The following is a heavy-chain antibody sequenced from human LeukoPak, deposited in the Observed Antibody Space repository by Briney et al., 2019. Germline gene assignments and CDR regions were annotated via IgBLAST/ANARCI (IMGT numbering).Heavy chain of an antibody. V-gene: IGHV3-9*01. J-gene: IGHJ4*02. Sequence: GGSLRLSCAASGFTFDDYAMHWVRQAPGQGLEWVSGISWNSGSIGYADSVKGRFPISRDNAKNSLYLQMNSLRAEDTALYYCAKGYSSSSLSLFDYWGQGTLVTVCS. D-gene: IGHD6-6*01. CDR1: GFTFDDYA. CDR2: ISWNSGSI. CDR3: AKGYSSSSLSLFDY.